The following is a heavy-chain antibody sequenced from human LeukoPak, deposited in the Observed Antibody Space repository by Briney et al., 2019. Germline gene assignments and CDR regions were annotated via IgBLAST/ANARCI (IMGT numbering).Heavy chain of an antibody. V-gene: IGHV1-8*01. CDR3: AAVVRGTIFGEMYYFDY. Sequence: ASVKVSCKASGYTFTSYDINWVRQATGQGLEWMGWMSPNSGNTGYAQKFQGRVTMTGNTSISTAYMELSSLRSEDTAVYYCAAVVRGTIFGEMYYFDYWGQGTLVTVSS. CDR1: GYTFTSYD. D-gene: IGHD3-3*01. CDR2: MSPNSGNT. J-gene: IGHJ4*02.